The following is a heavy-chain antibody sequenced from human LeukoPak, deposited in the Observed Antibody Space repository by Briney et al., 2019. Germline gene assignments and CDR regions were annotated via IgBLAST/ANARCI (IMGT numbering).Heavy chain of an antibody. D-gene: IGHD2-2*01. Sequence: GGSLRLSCAASGFTFSSYWMSWVRQAPGKGLEWVAFIRYDGSNKYYADSVKGRFTISRDNSKNTLYLQMNSLRAEDTAVYYCAKDRGVVVVPMDVWGKGTTVTISS. CDR1: GFTFSSYW. V-gene: IGHV3-30*02. J-gene: IGHJ6*03. CDR3: AKDRGVVVVPMDV. CDR2: IRYDGSNK.